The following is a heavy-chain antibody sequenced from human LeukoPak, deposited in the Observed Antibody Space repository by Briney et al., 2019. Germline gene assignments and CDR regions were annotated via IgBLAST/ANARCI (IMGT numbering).Heavy chain of an antibody. CDR3: ARGHGQVWFGELLYPFDY. V-gene: IGHV1-8*01. CDR2: VNPNSGNT. D-gene: IGHD3-10*01. Sequence: GASVKVSCKASGYTFTSYDINWVRQATGQGLEWMGWVNPNSGNTGYAQKFQGRVTMTRNTSISTAYMELSSLRSEDTAVYYCARGHGQVWFGELLYPFDYWGQGTLVTVSS. CDR1: GYTFTSYD. J-gene: IGHJ4*02.